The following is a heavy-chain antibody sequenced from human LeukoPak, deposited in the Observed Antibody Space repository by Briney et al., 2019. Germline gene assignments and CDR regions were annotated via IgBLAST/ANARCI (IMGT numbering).Heavy chain of an antibody. CDR1: GFTFITYS. D-gene: IGHD1-26*01. CDR3: AKPSGSGVDY. J-gene: IGHJ4*02. Sequence: GGSLRLSCAASGFTFITYSMTWVRQAPGRGLEWVAFIRSDGYHTYYADSVKGRFTITRDNSKNTLYLRMNSLRLEDMALYYCAKPSGSGVDYWGRGTRVTVSS. CDR2: IRSDGYHT. V-gene: IGHV3-30*02.